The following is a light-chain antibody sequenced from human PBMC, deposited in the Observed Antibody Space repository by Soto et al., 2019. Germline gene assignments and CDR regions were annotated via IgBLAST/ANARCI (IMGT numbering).Light chain of an antibody. V-gene: IGKV1-5*03. J-gene: IGKJ1*01. Sequence: DIQKTQSPSTLSASVGDRVTITCRASQSISSWLAWYQEKPGKAPKVLIYEASSLESGVPSRFSGSGSGTEFTLTISSLQPDDFASYYCQQYNTYPWTFGQGTKVEIK. CDR3: QQYNTYPWT. CDR2: EAS. CDR1: QSISSW.